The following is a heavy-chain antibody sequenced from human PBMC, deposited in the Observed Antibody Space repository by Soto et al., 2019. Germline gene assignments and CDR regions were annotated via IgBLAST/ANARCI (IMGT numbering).Heavy chain of an antibody. D-gene: IGHD1-7*01. V-gene: IGHV3-30*18. CDR1: GFTFSSYG. J-gene: IGHJ5*01. Sequence: PXGSLRLSCAASGFTFSSYGMHWVRQAPGKGLEWVAVISYDGSNKYYADSVKGRFTISRDNSKNTLYLQMNSLRAEDTAVYYCAKDSLVTGTTSFYSWRQGNLVTVSS. CDR3: AKDSLVTGTTSFYS. CDR2: ISYDGSNK.